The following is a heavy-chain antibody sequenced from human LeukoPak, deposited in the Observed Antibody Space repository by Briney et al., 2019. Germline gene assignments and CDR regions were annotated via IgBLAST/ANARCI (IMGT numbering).Heavy chain of an antibody. J-gene: IGHJ6*02. CDR1: GGSFSGYY. CDR3: ARRAAVHIIGDYYNYHGMDV. D-gene: IGHD1-20*01. CDR2: INHSGST. Sequence: SETLSLTCAVYGGSFSGYYWSWIRQPPGKGLEWIGEINHSGSTNYNPSLKSRVTISVDTSKNQFSLKLSSVTAADTAVYYCARRAAVHIIGDYYNYHGMDVWGQGTTVTVSS. V-gene: IGHV4-34*01.